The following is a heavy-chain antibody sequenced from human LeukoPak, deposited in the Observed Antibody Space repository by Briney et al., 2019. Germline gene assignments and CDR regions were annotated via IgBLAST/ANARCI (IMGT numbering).Heavy chain of an antibody. CDR3: VRGTPTPGMDY. Sequence: ASVKVSCKASGGTFSSYAISWVRQAPGQGLEWMGNIDTTTGNPRYAQDFTGRFVFSLDTSVSTAYLQITSLKADDTAAYYCVRGTPTPGMDYWGQGTQVTVSS. J-gene: IGHJ4*02. CDR2: IDTTTGNP. V-gene: IGHV7-4-1*02. D-gene: IGHD3-10*01. CDR1: GGTFSSYA.